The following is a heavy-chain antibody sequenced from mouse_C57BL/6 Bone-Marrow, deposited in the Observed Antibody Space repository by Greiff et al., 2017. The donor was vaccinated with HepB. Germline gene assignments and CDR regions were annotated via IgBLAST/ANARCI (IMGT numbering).Heavy chain of an antibody. V-gene: IGHV1-82*01. CDR3: AREGWYFDV. CDR1: GYAFSSSW. Sequence: QVTLKVSGPELVKPGASVKISCKASGYAFSSSWMNWVKQRPGKGLEWIGRIYPGDGDTNYNGKFKGKATLTADKSSSTAYMQLSSLTSEDSAVYFCAREGWYFDVWGTGTTVTVSS. J-gene: IGHJ1*03. CDR2: IYPGDGDT.